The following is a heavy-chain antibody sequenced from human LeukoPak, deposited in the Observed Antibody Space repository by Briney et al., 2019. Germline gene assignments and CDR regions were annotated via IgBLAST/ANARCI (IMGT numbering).Heavy chain of an antibody. CDR1: GYTFTSYG. D-gene: IGHD4-17*01. CDR2: ISAYNGNT. Sequence: ASVNVSCKASGYTFTSYGISWVRQAPGQGLEWMGWISAYNGNTNYAQKLQGRVTMTTDTSTSTAYMELRSLRSDDTAVYYCAREGYGVVYYYYGMDVWGQGTTVTVSS. V-gene: IGHV1-18*01. CDR3: AREGYGVVYYYYGMDV. J-gene: IGHJ6*02.